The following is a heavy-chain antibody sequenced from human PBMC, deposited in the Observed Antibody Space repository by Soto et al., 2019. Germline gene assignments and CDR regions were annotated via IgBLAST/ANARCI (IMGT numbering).Heavy chain of an antibody. Sequence: EVQLVESGGDLLQPGRSLRLSCAASGFTFDDYAMHWVRLAPGKGLEWVSGISWNSGDIYYADSVKGRFTISRDNAKNSLYLQMNSLRPDDTAMYYCAKDAIHVLLGYTYGAGGMDVWGQGTTVTVSS. J-gene: IGHJ6*02. CDR1: GFTFDDYA. V-gene: IGHV3-9*01. D-gene: IGHD5-18*01. CDR3: AKDAIHVLLGYTYGAGGMDV. CDR2: ISWNSGDI.